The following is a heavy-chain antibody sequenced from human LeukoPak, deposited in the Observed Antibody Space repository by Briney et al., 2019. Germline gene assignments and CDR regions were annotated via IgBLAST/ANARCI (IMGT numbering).Heavy chain of an antibody. D-gene: IGHD3-9*01. V-gene: IGHV4-34*01. CDR2: INHSGST. CDR1: GGSFSGYY. J-gene: IGHJ6*03. Sequence: WETLSLTCAVYGGSFSGYYWSWIRQPTGKGLEWIGEINHSGSTNYNPSLKSRVTISVDTSKNQFSLKLSSVTAADTAVYYCARGVIRYFDWSYYYYYMDVWGKGTTVTVSS. CDR3: ARGVIRYFDWSYYYYYMDV.